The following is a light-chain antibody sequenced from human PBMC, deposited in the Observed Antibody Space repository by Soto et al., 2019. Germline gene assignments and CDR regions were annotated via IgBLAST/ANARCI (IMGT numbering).Light chain of an antibody. J-gene: IGLJ2*01. CDR3: SSYTSSSTLL. V-gene: IGLV2-14*01. Sequence: QSALTQPASVSGSPGQSITISCTGTSSDVGGYNYVSWYQQHPVKAPKLMIYEVSNRPSGVSSRFSGSKSGNTASLTISGLQAEDEADYYCSSYTSSSTLLFGGGTKVTVL. CDR1: SSDVGGYNY. CDR2: EVS.